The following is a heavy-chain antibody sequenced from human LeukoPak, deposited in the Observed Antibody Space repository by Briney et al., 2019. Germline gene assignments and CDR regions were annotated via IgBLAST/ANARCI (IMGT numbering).Heavy chain of an antibody. Sequence: ASVKVSCKASGGTFSSYAISWVRQAPGQGLEWMGRIIPILGIANYAQKFQGRVTITADKSTSTAYMALSSLRSEDTAVYYCARDTVVVAATSNWFDPWGQGTLVTVSS. V-gene: IGHV1-69*04. D-gene: IGHD2-15*01. CDR1: GGTFSSYA. CDR3: ARDTVVVAATSNWFDP. CDR2: IIPILGIA. J-gene: IGHJ5*02.